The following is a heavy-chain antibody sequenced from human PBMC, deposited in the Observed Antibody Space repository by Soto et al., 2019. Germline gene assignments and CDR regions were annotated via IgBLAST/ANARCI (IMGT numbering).Heavy chain of an antibody. Sequence: PSETLSLTCSIYSGSFSGYYWSWIRQPPGKGLEWIGEISQSGNTNYSPSLKSRVSILIDTSKKQFSLNLASVSAADTAVYYCARAPKVSGSSQTRPDFWGQGTLVTDSS. J-gene: IGHJ4*02. CDR2: ISQSGNT. V-gene: IGHV4-34*01. CDR3: ARAPKVSGSSQTRPDF. D-gene: IGHD6-6*01. CDR1: SGSFSGYY.